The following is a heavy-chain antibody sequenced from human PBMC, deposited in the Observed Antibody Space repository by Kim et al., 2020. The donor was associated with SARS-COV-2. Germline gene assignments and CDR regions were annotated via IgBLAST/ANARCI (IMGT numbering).Heavy chain of an antibody. CDR3: AKYYGVVDS. J-gene: IGHJ4*02. V-gene: IGHV4-59*13. CDR2: IYYTGSA. CDR1: GASIRSDY. Sequence: SETLSLTCTVSGASIRSDYWSWIRQPPGKGLEWIGYIYYTGSANYNPSLKSRVTMSVDMSKNQFSLKLSSVTAADTAVYYCAKYYGVVDSWGQGTLVTVS. D-gene: IGHD3-3*01.